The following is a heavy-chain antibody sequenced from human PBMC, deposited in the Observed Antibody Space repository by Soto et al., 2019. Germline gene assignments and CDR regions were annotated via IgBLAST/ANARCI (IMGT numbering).Heavy chain of an antibody. J-gene: IGHJ6*02. CDR1: GFTFSSYG. CDR2: IRYDGSNK. D-gene: IGHD3-9*01. Sequence: QVQLVESGGGVVQPGRSLRLSCAASGFTFSSYGMHWVRQAPGKGLEWVAVIRYDGSNKYYADSVKGRITISKNNSKNTLYLQRNSVRAEDRAADYCARPVLVGNYDYGMDVWGQGTTVTVSS. CDR3: ARPVLVGNYDYGMDV. V-gene: IGHV3-33*01.